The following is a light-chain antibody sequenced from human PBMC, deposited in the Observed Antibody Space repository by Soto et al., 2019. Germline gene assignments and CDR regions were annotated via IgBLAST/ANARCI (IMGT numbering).Light chain of an antibody. J-gene: IGKJ1*01. CDR3: QHYVYPQWT. CDR2: GAS. Sequence: EIVLTQSPDTRSLSPWERSTLSGSASQSVSASYLAWYQHKPGQAPRLLMYGASRRATGIPDRFSGSGSGTDFTLTISRLEPEDFAVYFCQHYVYPQWTFGPGTKVDIK. V-gene: IGKV3-20*01. CDR1: QSVSASY.